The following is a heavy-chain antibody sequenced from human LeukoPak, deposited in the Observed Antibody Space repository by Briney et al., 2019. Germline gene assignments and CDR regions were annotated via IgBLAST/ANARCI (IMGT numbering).Heavy chain of an antibody. CDR2: MNPNSGNT. V-gene: IGHV1-8*01. CDR1: GYTFTSYD. D-gene: IGHD5-24*01. Sequence: AASVKVSCKASGYTFTSYDINWVRQATGQGLEWMGWMNPNSGNTGYAQKFQGRVTMTRNTSISTAYMELSSLRSEDTAVYYCARDRDGYSSFDYWGQGTLVTVSS. J-gene: IGHJ4*02. CDR3: ARDRDGYSSFDY.